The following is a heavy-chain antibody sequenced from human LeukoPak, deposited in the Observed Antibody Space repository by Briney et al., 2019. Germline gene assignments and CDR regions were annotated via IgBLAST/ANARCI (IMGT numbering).Heavy chain of an antibody. V-gene: IGHV4-4*02. Sequence: SETLSLTCAVSGGSVSSNNWWNWVRQSPGKGLEWIGEIHHSGNTNYNPSLKSRVTISVDKSKNQSSLELSSVTAADTAVYYCARPYHYYMDVWGKGTTVTVSS. CDR1: GGSVSSNNW. CDR2: IHHSGNT. CDR3: ARPYHYYMDV. J-gene: IGHJ6*03.